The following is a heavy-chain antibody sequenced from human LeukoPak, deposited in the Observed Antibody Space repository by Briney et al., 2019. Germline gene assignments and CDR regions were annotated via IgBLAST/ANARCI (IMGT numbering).Heavy chain of an antibody. J-gene: IGHJ5*02. CDR2: IYHSGST. Sequence: SETLSLTCTVSGYSISSGYYWGWIRQPPGKGLEWIGSIYHSGSTYYNPSLKSRVTISVDTSKNQFSLKLSSVTVADTAVYYCAGGGSSSWYRRGEYSSWGQGTLVTVSS. CDR1: GYSISSGYY. D-gene: IGHD6-13*01. CDR3: AGGGSSSWYRRGEYSS. V-gene: IGHV4-38-2*02.